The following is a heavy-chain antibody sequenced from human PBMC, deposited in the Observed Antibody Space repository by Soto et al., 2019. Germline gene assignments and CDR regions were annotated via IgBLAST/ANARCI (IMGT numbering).Heavy chain of an antibody. J-gene: IGHJ6*02. CDR1: GYSFTNYW. CDR2: IYPGDSDA. CDR3: ARSHDSSAFLYYAMDV. Sequence: GESLKISCKGSGYSFTNYWIGWVRQMPGKGLEWMGIIYPGDSDARYSPSFQGQVTISADKSIGTAYLPWSSLKASDTAMYYCARSHDSSAFLYYAMDVWGQGTTVTVSS. V-gene: IGHV5-51*01. D-gene: IGHD3-22*01.